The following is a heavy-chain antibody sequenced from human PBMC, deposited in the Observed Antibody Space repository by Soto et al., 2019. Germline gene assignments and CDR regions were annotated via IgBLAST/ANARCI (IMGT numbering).Heavy chain of an antibody. CDR1: GFTFDEYG. J-gene: IGHJ6*02. CDR3: AKSTGGTAYGMDV. V-gene: IGHV3-9*01. CDR2: ISWNSGTI. Sequence: PGGSLRLSCGASGFTFDEYGMHWVRQAPGKGLEWVSGISWNSGTIGYADSVKGRFTISRDNAKNSLYLQMSSLRAEDTALYYCAKSTGGTAYGMDVWGQGTTVTVSS. D-gene: IGHD2-8*02.